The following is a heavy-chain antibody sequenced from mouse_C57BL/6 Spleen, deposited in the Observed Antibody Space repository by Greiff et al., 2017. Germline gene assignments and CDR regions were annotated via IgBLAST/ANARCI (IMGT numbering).Heavy chain of an antibody. CDR1: GFSLTSYG. CDR3: ARGSYGNYGGYAMDY. J-gene: IGHJ4*01. Sequence: QVQLQQSGPGLVQPSQSLSITCTVSGFSLTSYGVHWVRQSPGKGLEWLGVIWSGGSTDYNAAFISRLSISKDNSKSQVFFKMNSLQADDTAIYYCARGSYGNYGGYAMDYWGQGTSVTVSS. D-gene: IGHD2-1*01. CDR2: IWSGGST. V-gene: IGHV2-2*01.